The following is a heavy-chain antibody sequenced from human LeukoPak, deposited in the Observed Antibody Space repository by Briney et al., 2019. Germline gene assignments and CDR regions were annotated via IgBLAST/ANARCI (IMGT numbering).Heavy chain of an antibody. V-gene: IGHV1-8*01. D-gene: IGHD1-20*01. J-gene: IGHJ6*02. Sequence: EASVKVSCKASGYTFTSYDINWVRQATGQGLEWMGWMNPNSGNTGYAQKFQGRVTMTRNTSISTAYMELSSLRSEDTAVYYCAAALTGVSGAYYGMDVWGQGTTVIVSS. CDR2: MNPNSGNT. CDR1: GYTFTSYD. CDR3: AAALTGVSGAYYGMDV.